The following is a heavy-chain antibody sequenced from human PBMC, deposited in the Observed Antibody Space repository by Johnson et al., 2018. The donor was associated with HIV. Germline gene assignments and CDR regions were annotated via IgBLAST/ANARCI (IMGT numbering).Heavy chain of an antibody. CDR2: MNGDGKST. V-gene: IGHV3-74*01. J-gene: IGHJ3*02. CDR3: AKDRGTGIARDAFDM. D-gene: IGHD6-13*01. Sequence: EVQLVESGGGLVQPGGSLRLSCAASGFTFINYWMHWVRQAPGKGLVWVSRMNGDGKSTTYADSVKGRFTISRDKSKNTLYLQLNSLTAEDTALYHCAKDRGTGIARDAFDMWGQWTMVTVS. CDR1: GFTFINYW.